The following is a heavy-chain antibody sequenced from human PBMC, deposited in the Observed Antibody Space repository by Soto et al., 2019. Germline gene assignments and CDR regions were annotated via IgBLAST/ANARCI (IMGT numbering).Heavy chain of an antibody. Sequence: EVQLVETGGGLIQPGGSLRLSCAASGFTVSSNYMSWVRQAPGKGLGWVSVIYSGGSTYYADSVKGRFTISRDNSKNTLYLQMNSLRAEDTAVYYCARGVGSNYDFWSGYLYYFDYWGQGTLVTVSS. V-gene: IGHV3-53*02. CDR3: ARGVGSNYDFWSGYLYYFDY. D-gene: IGHD3-3*01. CDR2: IYSGGST. J-gene: IGHJ4*02. CDR1: GFTVSSNY.